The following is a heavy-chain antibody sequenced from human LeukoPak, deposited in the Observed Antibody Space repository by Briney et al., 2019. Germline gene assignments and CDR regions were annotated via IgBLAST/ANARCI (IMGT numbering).Heavy chain of an antibody. V-gene: IGHV3-23*01. D-gene: IGHD3-10*01. CDR3: ARAGAITMVRGVIKYYYMDV. J-gene: IGHJ6*03. Sequence: GGSLRLSCAASGFTFNTYAMSWVRQAPGKGLEWVSTISGSGGSTYYADSVKGRFTISRDNSKNTLYLQMNSLRAEDTAVYYCARAGAITMVRGVIKYYYMDVWGKGTTVTVSS. CDR2: ISGSGGST. CDR1: GFTFNTYA.